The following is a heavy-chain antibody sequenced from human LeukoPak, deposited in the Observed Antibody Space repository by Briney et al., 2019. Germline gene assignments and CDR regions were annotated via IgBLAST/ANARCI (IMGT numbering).Heavy chain of an antibody. J-gene: IGHJ4*02. V-gene: IGHV4-34*01. CDR2: INHSGST. D-gene: IGHD2-2*01. CDR1: GGSFSGYY. CDR3: ARDPTSDTGFY. Sequence: SETLSLTCAVYGGSFSGYYWSWIRQPPGKGLEWIGEINHSGSTNYNPSLKSRVTISVDKSKNQFSLKLSSVTAADTAVYYCARDPTSDTGFYWGQGTLVTVSS.